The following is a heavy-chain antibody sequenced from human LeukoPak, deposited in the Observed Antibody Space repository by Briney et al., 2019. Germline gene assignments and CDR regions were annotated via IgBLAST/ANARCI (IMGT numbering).Heavy chain of an antibody. CDR3: ARAENSGSGGLDP. V-gene: IGHV3-21*01. J-gene: IGHJ5*02. CDR1: GFTFSTYT. Sequence: PGGSLRLSCVASGFTFSTYTMNWVRQAPGKGLEWVSRITSSSHYIYYADSVKGRFTISRDNAKNSLYLDMSSLRADDTAVYYCARAENSGSGGLDPWGQGTLVTVSS. CDR2: ITSSSHYI. D-gene: IGHD2-15*01.